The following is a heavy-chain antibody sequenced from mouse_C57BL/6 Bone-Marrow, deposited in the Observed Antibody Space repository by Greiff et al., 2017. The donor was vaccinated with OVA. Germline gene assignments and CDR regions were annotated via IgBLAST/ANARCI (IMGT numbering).Heavy chain of an antibody. CDR1: GFTFSSYA. D-gene: IGHD2-3*01. Sequence: EVKLVESGEGLVKPGGSLKLSCAASGFTFSSYAMSWVRQTPEQRLEWVGYISSGGDYTYYADTVKGRFTISRDNARNTLYLQMSSLKSKDTAMYYCTRDGYYAMDYWGQGTSVTVSS. J-gene: IGHJ4*01. CDR2: ISSGGDYT. V-gene: IGHV5-9-1*02. CDR3: TRDGYYAMDY.